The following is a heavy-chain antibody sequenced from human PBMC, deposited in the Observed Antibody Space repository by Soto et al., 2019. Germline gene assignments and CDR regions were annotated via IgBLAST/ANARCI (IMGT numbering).Heavy chain of an antibody. CDR2: IYPSDSDT. V-gene: IGHV5-51*01. D-gene: IGHD3-22*01. Sequence: GESLKISCSGSGYSFANYWIGWVRQMPGKGLEWMGIIYPSDSDTRYSPSLQGQVTISADKSISTAYLQWNSLKASDTAMYFCASGDSSDYSTTTPADYWGQGTLVTVSS. J-gene: IGHJ4*02. CDR3: ASGDSSDYSTTTPADY. CDR1: GYSFANYW.